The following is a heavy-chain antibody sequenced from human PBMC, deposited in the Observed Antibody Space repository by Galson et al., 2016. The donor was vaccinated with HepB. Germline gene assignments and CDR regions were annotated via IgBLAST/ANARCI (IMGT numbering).Heavy chain of an antibody. CDR1: GFAFSSYW. V-gene: IGHV3-74*01. CDR3: ARDTHGDSEDGG. Sequence: SLRLSCAASGFAFSSYWMNWVRQPPGKGLEWVSRITSDGSSTNYADSVKGRFTISRDNAKNTLYLHMDSLTGEDTAVYYCARDTHGDSEDGGWGNGATVTAAS. J-gene: IGHJ6*03. D-gene: IGHD2-21*01. CDR2: ITSDGSST.